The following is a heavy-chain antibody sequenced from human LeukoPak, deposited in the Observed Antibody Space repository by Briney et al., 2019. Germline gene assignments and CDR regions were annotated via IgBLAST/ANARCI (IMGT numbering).Heavy chain of an antibody. Sequence: AGGSLRLSCAASGFTFSSYWMSWVRQAPGKGLEWVANIKQDGSEKYYVDSVKGRFTISRDNAKNSLYLQMNSLRAEDTAVYYCARDSSRHYYGSGSSLDYWGQGTLVTVSS. CDR1: GFTFSSYW. D-gene: IGHD3-10*01. V-gene: IGHV3-7*01. CDR3: ARDSSRHYYGSGSSLDY. CDR2: IKQDGSEK. J-gene: IGHJ4*02.